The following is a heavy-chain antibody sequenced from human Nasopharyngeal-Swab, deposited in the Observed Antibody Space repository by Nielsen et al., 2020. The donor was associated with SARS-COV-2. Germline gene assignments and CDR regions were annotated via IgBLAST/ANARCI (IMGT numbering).Heavy chain of an antibody. J-gene: IGHJ4*02. CDR3: TRGPDFVVAVADY. V-gene: IGHV3-74*01. CDR1: GFIFSNYW. Sequence: GESLKISCAGSGFIFSNYWMHWVRQAPGKGLVWVSRIRGDGSDPSYADSVKGRFTISKDNAKNTMYLQMSSLSADDTAVYYCTRGPDFVVAVADYWGQGTLVTLSS. D-gene: IGHD2-15*01. CDR2: IRGDGSDP.